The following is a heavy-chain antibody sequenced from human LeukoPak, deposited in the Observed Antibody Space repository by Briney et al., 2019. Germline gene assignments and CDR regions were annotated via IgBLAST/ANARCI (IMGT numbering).Heavy chain of an antibody. Sequence: SETLSLTCTVSGGSISSSGYYWGWIRQPPGKGLEWLASIYYSGSTYYNPSLKGRVTISVDTSKNELSLKLSSMTAADTAVYYCARHEYSGSYYGLSWFDPWGQGTLVTVSS. CDR2: IYYSGST. CDR3: ARHEYSGSYYGLSWFDP. V-gene: IGHV4-39*01. CDR1: GGSISSSGYY. D-gene: IGHD1-26*01. J-gene: IGHJ5*02.